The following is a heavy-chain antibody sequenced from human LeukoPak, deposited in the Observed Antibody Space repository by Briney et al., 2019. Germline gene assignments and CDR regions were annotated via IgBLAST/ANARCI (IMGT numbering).Heavy chain of an antibody. Sequence: ASVKVSCKASGYTFTSHGITWVRQAPGQGLEWMGWISTYNVNTNYAQKLQGRVTMTTDTSTTTDYMELSSLRSEDTAVYYCARDNSVGDVAWWFDPWGQGTLVTASS. D-gene: IGHD1-26*01. V-gene: IGHV1-18*04. CDR2: ISTYNVNT. J-gene: IGHJ5*02. CDR1: GYTFTSHG. CDR3: ARDNSVGDVAWWFDP.